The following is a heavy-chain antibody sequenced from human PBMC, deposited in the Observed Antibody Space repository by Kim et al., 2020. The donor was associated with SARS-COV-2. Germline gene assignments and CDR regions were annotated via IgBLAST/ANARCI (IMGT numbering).Heavy chain of an antibody. V-gene: IGHV3-21*01. CDR1: GFTFSSYS. D-gene: IGHD3-9*01. Sequence: GGSLRLSCAASGFTFSSYSMNWVRQAEGWGVVWGWWGSSSSSYLYYADSVKGRFTISRDNAKNSLYLQMNSLRAEDTAVYYCARGSIDYDILTGSEQLNPFDPWGQGTLVTVSS. J-gene: IGHJ5*02. CDR2: GSSSSSYL. CDR3: ARGSIDYDILTGSEQLNPFDP.